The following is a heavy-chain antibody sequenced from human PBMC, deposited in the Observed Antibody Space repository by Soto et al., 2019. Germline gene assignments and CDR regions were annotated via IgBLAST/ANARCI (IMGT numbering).Heavy chain of an antibody. Sequence: QVQLVESGGGVVQPGRSLRLSCAASGFTFSSYAMHWVRQAPGKGLEWVAVISYDGSNKYYADSVKGRFTISRDNSKNTLYLQMNSLRAEDTDVYYCARDSLLWFGELLYSRGNVADYWGQGTLVTVSS. CDR1: GFTFSSYA. CDR2: ISYDGSNK. CDR3: ARDSLLWFGELLYSRGNVADY. D-gene: IGHD3-10*01. J-gene: IGHJ4*02. V-gene: IGHV3-30-3*01.